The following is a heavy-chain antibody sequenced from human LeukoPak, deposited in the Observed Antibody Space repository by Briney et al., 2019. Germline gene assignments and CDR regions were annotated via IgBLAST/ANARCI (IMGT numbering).Heavy chain of an antibody. D-gene: IGHD3-9*01. CDR1: GYTFTGYY. J-gene: IGHJ5*02. CDR2: ISAYNGNT. V-gene: IGHV1-18*04. Sequence: GASVKVSCKASGYTFTGYYMHWVRQAPGQGLEWMGWISAYNGNTNYAQKLQGRVTMTTDTSTSTAYMELRSLRSDDTALYYCAKTYDTSTSPDHWGQGTLVTVSS. CDR3: AKTYDTSTSPDH.